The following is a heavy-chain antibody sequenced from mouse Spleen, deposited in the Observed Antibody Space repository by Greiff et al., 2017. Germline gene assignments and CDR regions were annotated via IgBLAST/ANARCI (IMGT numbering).Heavy chain of an antibody. CDR2: ISYDGSN. V-gene: IGHV3-6*01. D-gene: IGHD2-2*01. CDR1: GYSITSGYY. CDR3: ARGDLLWLRYYFDY. J-gene: IGHJ2*01. Sequence: EVQLQESGPGLVKPSQSLSLTCSVTGYSITSGYYWNWIRQFPGNKLEWMGYISYDGSNNYNPSLKNRISITRDTSKNQFFLKLNSVTTEDTATYYCARGDLLWLRYYFDYWGQGTTLTVSS.